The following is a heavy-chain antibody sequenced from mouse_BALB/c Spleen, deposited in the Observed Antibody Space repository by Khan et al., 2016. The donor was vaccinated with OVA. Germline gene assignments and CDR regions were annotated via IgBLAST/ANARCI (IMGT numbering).Heavy chain of an antibody. V-gene: IGHV2-3*01. CDR1: GFSLTNYG. CDR3: AKPRDGYPYGMDY. J-gene: IGHJ4*01. Sequence: VQLQESGPGLVAPSQSLSITCTVSGFSLTNYGVNWVRQPPGKGLEWLGVIWGDGNTNYHSALKSRLSISKDNSKSQVFLKLNSLQTDDTATYXSAKPRDGYPYGMDYWGQGTSVTVSS. D-gene: IGHD2-3*01. CDR2: IWGDGNT.